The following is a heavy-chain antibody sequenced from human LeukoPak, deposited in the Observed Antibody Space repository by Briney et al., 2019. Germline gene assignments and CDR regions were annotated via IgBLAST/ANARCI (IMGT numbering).Heavy chain of an antibody. CDR3: ARHAGGYTYFDF. D-gene: IGHD5-12*01. J-gene: IGHJ4*01. Sequence: ASETLSLTCTGSSGSISSYYWSWIGQRPGKELEWIGYIFYTGSTIYNPSPKSRVTMSVDTSKNQFSLKLSSVTAADTAMYYCARHAGGYTYFDFWGQGTLVTVSS. CDR1: SGSISSYY. V-gene: IGHV4-59*08. CDR2: IFYTGST.